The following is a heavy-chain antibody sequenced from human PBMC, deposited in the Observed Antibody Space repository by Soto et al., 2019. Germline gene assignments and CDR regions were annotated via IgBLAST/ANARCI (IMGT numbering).Heavy chain of an antibody. CDR3: ATLTYPSGLHY. V-gene: IGHV1-18*01. CDR2: ISTYNGNT. J-gene: IGHJ4*02. Sequence: QVQLVQSGAEVQNPGASVKVSCKTSGYTFTNYGIGWVRQAPGQGLEWMGWISTYNGNTNYVQKFQGRVTMTTDSSTTTVYMEVRSLRSDDTAVYYCATLTYPSGLHYWGQGTLVTVSS. CDR1: GYTFTNYG. D-gene: IGHD6-19*01.